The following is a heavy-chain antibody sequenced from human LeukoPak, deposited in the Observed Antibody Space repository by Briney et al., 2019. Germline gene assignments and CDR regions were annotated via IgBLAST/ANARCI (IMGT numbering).Heavy chain of an antibody. V-gene: IGHV1-2*04. D-gene: IGHD3-22*01. CDR2: INPNSGGT. J-gene: IGHJ4*02. Sequence: ASVKVSCKASGYTFTGYYMHWVRQAPGQGLEWMGWINPNSGGTNYAQKFQGWVTMTRDTSISTAYMELSRLRSDDTAEYLCAKAIDNRGYYFERGADFWGQGTMVTVSS. CDR1: GYTFTGYY. CDR3: AKAIDNRGYYFERGADF.